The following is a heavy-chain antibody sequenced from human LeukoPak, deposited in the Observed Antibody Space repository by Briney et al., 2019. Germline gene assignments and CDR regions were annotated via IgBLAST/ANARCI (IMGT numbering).Heavy chain of an antibody. V-gene: IGHV3-7*01. CDR1: GFSFSSYW. J-gene: IGHJ4*02. CDR2: IKQDGSEK. Sequence: PGGSLRLSCEASGFSFSSYWMSWVRQAPGKGLEWVANIKQDGSEKYYVDSVKGRFTISRDNAKNSLYLQMNSLRAEDTAVYYCARAQLELRVWGQGTLVTVSS. D-gene: IGHD1-7*01. CDR3: ARAQLELRV.